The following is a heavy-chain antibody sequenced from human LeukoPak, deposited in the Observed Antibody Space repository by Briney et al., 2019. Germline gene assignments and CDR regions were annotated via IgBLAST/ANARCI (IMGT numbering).Heavy chain of an antibody. CDR2: IIPIFGTA. CDR3: ARGIAAAGIGSWFDP. Sequence: GSSVKVSCKASGGTFSSYAISWVRQAPGQGLEWMGVIIPIFGTANYAQKFQGRVTITTDESTSTAYMELSSLRSEDTAVYYCARGIAAAGIGSWFDPWGQGTLVTVSS. D-gene: IGHD6-13*01. V-gene: IGHV1-69*05. J-gene: IGHJ5*02. CDR1: GGTFSSYA.